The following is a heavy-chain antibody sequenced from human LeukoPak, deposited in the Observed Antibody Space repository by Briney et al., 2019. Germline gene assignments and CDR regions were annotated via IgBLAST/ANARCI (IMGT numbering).Heavy chain of an antibody. CDR2: IYYSGST. J-gene: IGHJ4*02. CDR1: GGSISSYY. D-gene: IGHD3-16*01. V-gene: IGHV4-59*01. CDR3: ARSLYDYVWGSYSYFDY. Sequence: SETLSLTCTVSGGSISSYYWTWIRQPPGKGLDCIGYIYYSGSTNYNPSLKSRVTISVDTSKNQFSLKLSSVTAADTAVYYCARSLYDYVWGSYSYFDYWGQGTLVTVSS.